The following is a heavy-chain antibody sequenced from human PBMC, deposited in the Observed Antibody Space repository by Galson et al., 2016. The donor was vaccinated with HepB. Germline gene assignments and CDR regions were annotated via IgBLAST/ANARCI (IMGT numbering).Heavy chain of an antibody. V-gene: IGHV3-30*03. CDR1: GFMFNDYG. Sequence: SLRLSCAASGFMFNDYGFHWVRQAPGKGLEWVAVISFDGSHQYYADSVKGRFTISRENSKNTLYLQMNSLRPEDTAMYYCACLSVTLPRGVLDYCGRGTLVTVSS. CDR3: ACLSVTLPRGVLDY. J-gene: IGHJ4*02. CDR2: ISFDGSHQ. D-gene: IGHD3-10*01.